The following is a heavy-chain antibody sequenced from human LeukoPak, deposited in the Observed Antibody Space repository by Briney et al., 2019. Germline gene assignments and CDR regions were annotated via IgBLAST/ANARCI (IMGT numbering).Heavy chain of an antibody. V-gene: IGHV3-74*01. CDR3: ARASNWKYDY. J-gene: IGHJ4*02. Sequence: GGSLRLSCAAPGFTFTTYWMHWVRQAPGKGLVWVSRSNSDGSSTSYADSVKGRFTISRDNAKNTLYLQMNSLRAEDTAVYYCARASNWKYDYWGQGTLVTVSP. CDR2: SNSDGSST. CDR1: GFTFTTYW. D-gene: IGHD1-20*01.